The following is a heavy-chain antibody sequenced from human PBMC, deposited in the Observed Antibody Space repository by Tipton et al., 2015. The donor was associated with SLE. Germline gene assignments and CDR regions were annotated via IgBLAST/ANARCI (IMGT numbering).Heavy chain of an antibody. CDR1: GGFFSGYY. D-gene: IGHD5-12*01. J-gene: IGHJ3*02. CDR3: ARGHIGYDYATFDI. V-gene: IGHV4-34*01. Sequence: TLSLTCAVFGGFFSGYYWSCIRQPPGKGLEWLGEIKHSGSTNYNPSLKSRVTISVDTSKHQFTLRRSSVTAADTAVYYCARGHIGYDYATFDIWGQGTMVTVSS. CDR2: IKHSGST.